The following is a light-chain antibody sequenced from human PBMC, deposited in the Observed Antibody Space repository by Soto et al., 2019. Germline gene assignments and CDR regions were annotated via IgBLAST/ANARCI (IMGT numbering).Light chain of an antibody. Sequence: QSVLTQPPSASGTPGQRVTISCSGSSSNIGSNAVNWYQQLPGTAPKLLMYSNNQRPSGVPDRFSGSKSGTSASLAISGLQSEDEADYYCSSYTSSSTLHVVFGGGTKLTVL. CDR1: SSNIGSNA. J-gene: IGLJ2*01. V-gene: IGLV1-44*01. CDR2: SNN. CDR3: SSYTSSSTLHVV.